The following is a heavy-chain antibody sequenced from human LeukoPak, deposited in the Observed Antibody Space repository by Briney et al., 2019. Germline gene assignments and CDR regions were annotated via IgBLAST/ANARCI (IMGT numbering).Heavy chain of an antibody. D-gene: IGHD1-26*01. Sequence: GGSLRLSCAASGFTFSSYSMNWVRQAPGKGLEWVSSISSSSSYIYYADSVKGRFTISRDNAKNSLYLQMNSLRAEDTAVYYCAKQLPSGIYWGHFDYWGQGTLVTVSS. CDR3: AKQLPSGIYWGHFDY. J-gene: IGHJ4*02. CDR1: GFTFSSYS. V-gene: IGHV3-21*04. CDR2: ISSSSSYI.